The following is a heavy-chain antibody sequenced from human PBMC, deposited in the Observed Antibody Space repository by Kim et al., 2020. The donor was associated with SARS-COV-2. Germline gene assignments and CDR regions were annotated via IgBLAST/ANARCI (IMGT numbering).Heavy chain of an antibody. J-gene: IGHJ4*02. V-gene: IGHV5-51*01. CDR3: ARLGCSSTSCYFPSWYFDY. Sequence: GESLKISCKGSGYSFTSYWIGWVRQMPGKGLEWMGIIYPGDSDTRYSPSFQGQVTISADKSISTAYLQWSSLKASDTAMYYCARLGCSSTSCYFPSWYFDYWGQGTLVTVSS. CDR2: IYPGDSDT. CDR1: GYSFTSYW. D-gene: IGHD2-2*01.